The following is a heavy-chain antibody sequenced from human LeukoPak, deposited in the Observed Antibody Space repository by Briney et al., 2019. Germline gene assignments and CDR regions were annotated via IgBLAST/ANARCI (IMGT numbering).Heavy chain of an antibody. V-gene: IGHV1-3*01. D-gene: IGHD2-2*01. Sequence: ASVTVSCKASGYTFTSYAMHWVRQAPGQRLEWMGWINAGNGNTKYPQKFQGRVTITRDTSASTAYMELSSLRSEDTAVYYCARVGPAALHYYYGMDVWGQGTTVTVSS. CDR3: ARVGPAALHYYYGMDV. CDR2: INAGNGNT. J-gene: IGHJ6*02. CDR1: GYTFTSYA.